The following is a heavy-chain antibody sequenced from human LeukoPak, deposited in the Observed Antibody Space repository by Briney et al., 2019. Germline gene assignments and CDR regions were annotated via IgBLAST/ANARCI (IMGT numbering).Heavy chain of an antibody. Sequence: ASVKVSCKASGYTFTSYGISWVRQAPGQGLEWMGWISAYNGNTNYAQKLQGRVTTTTDTSTSTAYMELRSLRSDDTAVYYCSLGYCSSTSCYVFDYWGQGTLVTVSS. V-gene: IGHV1-18*01. CDR1: GYTFTSYG. CDR2: ISAYNGNT. D-gene: IGHD2-2*01. CDR3: SLGYCSSTSCYVFDY. J-gene: IGHJ4*02.